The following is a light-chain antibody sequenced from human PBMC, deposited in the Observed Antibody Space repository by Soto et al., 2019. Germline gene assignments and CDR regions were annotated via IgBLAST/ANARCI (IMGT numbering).Light chain of an antibody. V-gene: IGLV2-11*01. CDR1: SSDVGAYNY. CDR2: DVS. Sequence: QSVLTQPRSVSGSPGQSVTISCTGTSSDVGAYNYVSWYQQYPGKAPKLMIYDVSKRPSGVPDRFSGSKSGNTASLTISGLQAEDEADYYCGSDAGLFGGGTKLTVL. CDR3: GSDAGL. J-gene: IGLJ2*01.